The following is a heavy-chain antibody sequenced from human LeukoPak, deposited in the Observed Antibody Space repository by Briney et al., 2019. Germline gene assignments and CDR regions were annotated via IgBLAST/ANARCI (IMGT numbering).Heavy chain of an antibody. CDR2: INSDGGST. CDR1: GFTFSSYW. Sequence: AGTLRLSCAASGFTFSSYWMHWVRHAPGQGLVWVSRINSDGGSTTYADSVKGRFTISRDNAKNTLYLQMNSLRAEDTAVYYCARVSYYYGSGSYRPTAVYYFDYWGQGTLVTVSS. D-gene: IGHD3-10*01. J-gene: IGHJ4*02. V-gene: IGHV3-74*01. CDR3: ARVSYYYGSGSYRPTAVYYFDY.